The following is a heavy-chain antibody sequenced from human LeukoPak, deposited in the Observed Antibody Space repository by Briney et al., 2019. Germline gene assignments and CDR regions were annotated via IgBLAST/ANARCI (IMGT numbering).Heavy chain of an antibody. Sequence: GASVKVSCKASGYTFTSYYMHWVRQAPGQTIEWLAWINPANGYTRYSQHFQDRVTVSSDTSADTAYMELSSLRSEDKAIYFCAIRDGHTDHWGQGTLVTVSS. CDR3: AIRDGHTDH. CDR1: GYTFTSYY. V-gene: IGHV1-3*03. J-gene: IGHJ4*02. D-gene: IGHD5-24*01. CDR2: INPANGYT.